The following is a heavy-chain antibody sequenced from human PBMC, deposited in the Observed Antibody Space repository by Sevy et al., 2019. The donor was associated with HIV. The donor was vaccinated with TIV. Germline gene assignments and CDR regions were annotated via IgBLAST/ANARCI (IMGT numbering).Heavy chain of an antibody. CDR3: ARLFDDSSGPPSDY. CDR1: GDSISSSNFY. J-gene: IGHJ4*02. Sequence: SETLSLTCTVSGDSISSSNFYWGWIRQPPGKGLEWIGSIYYSGSTYYNPSLKSRVTISVDTSKDQFSLKLRSVTAADTAVYYCARLFDDSSGPPSDYSGQGTLVTVSS. D-gene: IGHD3-22*01. V-gene: IGHV4-39*01. CDR2: IYYSGST.